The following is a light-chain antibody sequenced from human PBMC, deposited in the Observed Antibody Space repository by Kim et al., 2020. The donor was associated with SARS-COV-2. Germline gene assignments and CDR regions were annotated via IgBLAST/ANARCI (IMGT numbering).Light chain of an antibody. CDR3: AAWDESLDGFLV. CDR2: SNS. V-gene: IGLV1-44*01. CDR1: RSNIGGTP. J-gene: IGLJ2*01. Sequence: VTIACTGSRSNIGGTPGTWYQHVPGTAPKLLIYSNSDRPSGVPDRFTASKSDTSAALAISGLQSEDETTYYCAAWDESLDGFLVFGGGTQLTVL.